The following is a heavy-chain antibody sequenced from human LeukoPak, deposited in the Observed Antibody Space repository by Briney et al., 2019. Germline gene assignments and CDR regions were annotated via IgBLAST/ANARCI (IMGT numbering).Heavy chain of an antibody. D-gene: IGHD3-9*01. CDR2: IYHSGST. CDR3: ARDDILTGDWFDP. CDR1: GYSISSGYY. Sequence: SETLSLTCTVSGYSISSGYYWGWIRQPPGKGLEWIGSIYHSGSTYYNPSLKSRVTISVDTSKNQFSLKLSSVTAADTAVYYCARDDILTGDWFDPWGQGTLVTVSS. J-gene: IGHJ5*02. V-gene: IGHV4-38-2*02.